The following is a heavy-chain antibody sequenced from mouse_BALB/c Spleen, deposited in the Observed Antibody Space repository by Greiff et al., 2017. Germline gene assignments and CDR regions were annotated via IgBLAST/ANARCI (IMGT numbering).Heavy chain of an antibody. J-gene: IGHJ1*01. V-gene: IGHV5-4*02. D-gene: IGHD2-2*01. CDR2: ISDGGSYT. Sequence: EVMLVESGGGLVKPGGSLKLSCAASGFTFSDYYMYWVRQTPEKRLEWVATISDGGSYTYYPDSVKGRFTISRDNAKNNLYLQMSSLKSEDTAMYYCARDYYGYYFDVWGAGTTVTVSS. CDR3: ARDYYGYYFDV. CDR1: GFTFSDYY.